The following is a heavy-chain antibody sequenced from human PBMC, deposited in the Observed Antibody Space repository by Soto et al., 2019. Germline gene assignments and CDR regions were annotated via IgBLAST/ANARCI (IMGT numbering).Heavy chain of an antibody. D-gene: IGHD1-26*01. CDR3: ARDQGGSYPDAFDI. V-gene: IGHV3-7*01. Sequence: GXSRRLSCAASVFTFRSYWMSWFRQAPGKGLEWVANIKQDGSEKYYVDSVKGRFTISRDNAKNSLYLQMNSLRAEDTAVYYCARDQGGSYPDAFDIWGQGTMVTVSS. CDR1: VFTFRSYW. CDR2: IKQDGSEK. J-gene: IGHJ3*02.